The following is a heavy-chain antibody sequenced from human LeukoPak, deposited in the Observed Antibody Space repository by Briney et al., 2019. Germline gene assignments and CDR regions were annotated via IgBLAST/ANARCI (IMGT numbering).Heavy chain of an antibody. D-gene: IGHD6-19*01. CDR2: ISTSGST. CDR3: ARAWQWLPLDY. J-gene: IGHJ4*02. V-gene: IGHV4-4*07. CDR1: GDSFSSYY. Sequence: SETLSLTCTVSGDSFSSYYWSWIRQPAGKGLEWIGRISTSGSTNYNPSLKSRVTMSVDTSKNQFSLKLSSVTAADTAVYYCARAWQWLPLDYWGQGTLVTVSS.